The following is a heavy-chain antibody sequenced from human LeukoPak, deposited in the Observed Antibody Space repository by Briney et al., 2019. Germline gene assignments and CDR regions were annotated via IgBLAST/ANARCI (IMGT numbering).Heavy chain of an antibody. Sequence: PGRSLRLSCAASGFTFDDYAMHWVRQAPGKGLEWVSGIGWNSVNIDYADSVKGRFTISRDNAKNSLYLQMNSLRAEDTALYYCANSRGFCSSTSCSSPFDYWGQGTLVTVSS. J-gene: IGHJ4*02. CDR2: IGWNSVNI. CDR1: GFTFDDYA. V-gene: IGHV3-9*01. D-gene: IGHD2-2*01. CDR3: ANSRGFCSSTSCSSPFDY.